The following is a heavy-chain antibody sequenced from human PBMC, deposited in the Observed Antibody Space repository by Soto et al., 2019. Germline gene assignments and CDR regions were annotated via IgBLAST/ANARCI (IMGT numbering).Heavy chain of an antibody. D-gene: IGHD6-13*01. Sequence: EVQLVESGGGLVKPGGSLRLSCAASGFTFSSYSMNWVRQAPGKGLEWVSSISSSSSYIYYAYSVKGRFTNSTDNPKNSLYLHMNSLTAEDSAVYYCSRDSSSWFYFDYWGHGTLVTVSS. V-gene: IGHV3-21*01. CDR3: SRDSSSWFYFDY. CDR2: ISSSSSYI. J-gene: IGHJ4*01. CDR1: GFTFSSYS.